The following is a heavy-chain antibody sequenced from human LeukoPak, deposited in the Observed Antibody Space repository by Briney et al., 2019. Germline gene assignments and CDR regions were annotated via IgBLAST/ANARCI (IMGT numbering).Heavy chain of an antibody. CDR2: IYYSGST. Sequence: SETLSLTCIVSGGSISSSSYYWGWIRQPPGKGLEWIGSIYYSGSTYYNPSLKSRLTISVDTSKNQFSLKLSSVTAADTAVYYCARRVISIHAFDIWGQGTMVTVSS. J-gene: IGHJ3*02. D-gene: IGHD2-15*01. V-gene: IGHV4-39*01. CDR1: GGSISSSSYY. CDR3: ARRVISIHAFDI.